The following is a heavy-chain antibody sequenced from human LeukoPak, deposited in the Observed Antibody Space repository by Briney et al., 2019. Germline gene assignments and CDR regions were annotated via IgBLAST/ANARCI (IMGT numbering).Heavy chain of an antibody. D-gene: IGHD4-17*01. J-gene: IGHJ3*02. CDR2: IYTSGST. Sequence: SETLSLTCTVSGGSISSYYWRWIRQPAGKGLEWIGRIYTSGSTNYNPSLKSRFTMSVDTSKNQFSLKLSSVTAADTAVYYCARGATPGYGALDDAFDIWGQGTMVTVSS. CDR3: ARGATPGYGALDDAFDI. V-gene: IGHV4-4*07. CDR1: GGSISSYY.